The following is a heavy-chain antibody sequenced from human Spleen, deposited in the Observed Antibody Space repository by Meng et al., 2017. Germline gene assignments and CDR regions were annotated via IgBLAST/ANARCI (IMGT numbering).Heavy chain of an antibody. J-gene: IGHJ4*02. D-gene: IGHD5-12*01. CDR2: ISSSGSTL. V-gene: IGHV3-48*03. Sequence: GGSLRLSCAASGFTFSSYEMNWVRQAPGKGLEWVSYISSSGSTLYYADSVKGRFTISRDNAKNSLYLQMHSLRPEDTAVYYCAKDSGFGIKGEYFDFWGQGALVTAPQ. CDR1: GFTFSSYE. CDR3: AKDSGFGIKGEYFDF.